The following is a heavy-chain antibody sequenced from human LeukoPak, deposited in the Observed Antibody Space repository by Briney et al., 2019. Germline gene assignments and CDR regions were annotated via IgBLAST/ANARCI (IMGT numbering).Heavy chain of an antibody. Sequence: GGSLRLSCAASGFTFSNYAMNWVRQAPGKGLEWVSTISGSGGSTYYADSVKGRFTISRDNSKNMLYLQMNSLRAEDTAVYYCAKDLLTTVTTASPWGQGTLVTVSS. CDR3: AKDLLTTVTTASP. CDR2: ISGSGGST. CDR1: GFTFSNYA. J-gene: IGHJ4*02. D-gene: IGHD4-11*01. V-gene: IGHV3-23*01.